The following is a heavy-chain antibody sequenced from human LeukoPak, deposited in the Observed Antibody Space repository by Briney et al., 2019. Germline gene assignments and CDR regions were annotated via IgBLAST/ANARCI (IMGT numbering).Heavy chain of an antibody. Sequence: GGSLRLSCAASGFTFSNAWLNWVRQAPGKGLEWVGRIKSKNDGETTEYAALVKGRFFISRDDSRNTLYLQMNSLKTEDTAVYYCTTGIDYWGQGTLVTVSS. J-gene: IGHJ4*02. CDR3: TTGIDY. D-gene: IGHD3-10*01. V-gene: IGHV3-15*07. CDR1: GFTFSNAW. CDR2: IKSKNDGETT.